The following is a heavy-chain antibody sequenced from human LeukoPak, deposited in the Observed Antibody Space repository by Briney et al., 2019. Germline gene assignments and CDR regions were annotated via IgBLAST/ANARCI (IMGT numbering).Heavy chain of an antibody. CDR2: IYPGDSDT. CDR1: GYSFTSYW. D-gene: IGHD3-3*01. Sequence: GESLKISCKGSGYSFTSYWIGWVRQMPGKGLEWMGIIYPGDSDTRYSPSFQGQVTISADKSISTAYLQWSSLKASDTAMYYCARQVGVYYDFWSGRYNWFDPWGQGTLVTVSS. CDR3: ARQVGVYYDFWSGRYNWFDP. J-gene: IGHJ5*02. V-gene: IGHV5-51*01.